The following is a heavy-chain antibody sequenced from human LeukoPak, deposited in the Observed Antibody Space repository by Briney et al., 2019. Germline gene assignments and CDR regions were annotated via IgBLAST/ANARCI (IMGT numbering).Heavy chain of an antibody. D-gene: IGHD3-10*01. CDR3: ARAGITMVRGVISYYYYGMDV. J-gene: IGHJ6*02. CDR1: GGSISSSSYY. Sequence: TSETLSLTCTVSGGSISSSSYYWGWIRQPPGKGLEWIGSIYYSGSTYYNPSLKSRVTISVDTSKNQFSLKLSSVTAADTAVYYCARAGITMVRGVISYYYYGMDVWGQGTTVTVSS. CDR2: IYYSGST. V-gene: IGHV4-39*01.